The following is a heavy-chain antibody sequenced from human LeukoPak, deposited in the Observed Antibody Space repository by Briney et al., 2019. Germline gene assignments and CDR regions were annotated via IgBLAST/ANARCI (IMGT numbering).Heavy chain of an antibody. CDR2: ITTSSDTI. V-gene: IGHV3-48*01. CDR1: GFPFSTYS. J-gene: IGHJ4*02. CDR3: ASFPWDLRPT. Sequence: PGGSLRLSCTTSGFPFSTYSMNWVRQAPGKGLEWISYITTSSDTIYYADSVKGRFTISRDNAENSLYLQMNSLRAEDTAVYFCASFPWDLRPTWGQGTLVTVSS. D-gene: IGHD1-26*01.